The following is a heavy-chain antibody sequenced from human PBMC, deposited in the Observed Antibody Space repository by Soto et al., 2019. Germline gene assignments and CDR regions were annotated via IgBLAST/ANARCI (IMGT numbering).Heavy chain of an antibody. Sequence: QVQLVESGGGVVQPGRSLRLSCAASGFTFSSYGMHWVRQAPGKGLEWVAVIWYDGSNKYYADSVKGRFTISRDNSKNTRYLQMNSLRAEDTAVYYCARGQTFDSSGWYGGDWFDTWGQGTLVTVSS. J-gene: IGHJ5*02. V-gene: IGHV3-33*01. CDR3: ARGQTFDSSGWYGGDWFDT. D-gene: IGHD6-19*01. CDR1: GFTFSSYG. CDR2: IWYDGSNK.